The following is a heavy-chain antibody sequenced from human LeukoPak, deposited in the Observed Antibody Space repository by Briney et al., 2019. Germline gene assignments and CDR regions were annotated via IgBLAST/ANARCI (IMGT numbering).Heavy chain of an antibody. J-gene: IGHJ4*02. Sequence: QSGGSLRLSCAASGFTVSSNYMSWVRQAPGKGLEWVSVIYSGGSTYYADSVKGRFTISRDNSKNTLYLQMNSLRAEDTAVYYCAKDAPHLIADFDYWGQGTLVTVSS. CDR3: AKDAPHLIADFDY. V-gene: IGHV3-53*01. CDR2: IYSGGST. CDR1: GFTVSSNY.